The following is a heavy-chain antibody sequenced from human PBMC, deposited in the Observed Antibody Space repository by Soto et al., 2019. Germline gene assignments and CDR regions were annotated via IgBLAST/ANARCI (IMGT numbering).Heavy chain of an antibody. Sequence: PGGSLRLSCAASAFTFGDYGMHWVRQAPGKGLEWVGVISYDGRDKYYADSMKGRVSISRDNSHNTLYLQMNSLRAEDTAVYYCARDIAAAGTHYYYGMDVWGQGTTVTVSS. CDR1: AFTFGDYG. J-gene: IGHJ6*02. D-gene: IGHD6-13*01. CDR3: ARDIAAAGTHYYYGMDV. V-gene: IGHV3-30*03. CDR2: ISYDGRDK.